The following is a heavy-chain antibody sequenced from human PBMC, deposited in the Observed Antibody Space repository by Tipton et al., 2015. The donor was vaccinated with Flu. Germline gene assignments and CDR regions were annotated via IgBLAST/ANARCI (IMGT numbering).Heavy chain of an antibody. Sequence: SLRLSCAASGFTFSSYAMSWVRQAPGKGLEWVAVISSDGSNKYYADSVKGRFTISRDNSKNTVYLQVNTLTTEDTAVYYCARGGSLYYYLLGSLAYWGQGTLVTVSS. V-gene: IGHV3-30*04. J-gene: IGHJ4*02. D-gene: IGHD3-22*01. CDR2: ISSDGSNK. CDR3: ARGGSLYYYLLGSLAY. CDR1: GFTFSSYA.